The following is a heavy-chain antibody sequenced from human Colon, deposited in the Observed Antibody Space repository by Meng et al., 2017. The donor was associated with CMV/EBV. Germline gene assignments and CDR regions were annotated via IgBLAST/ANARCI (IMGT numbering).Heavy chain of an antibody. CDR1: GFTFNSCW. CDR2: INEDGSEI. CDR3: ARDQGQYTNYVYY. Sequence: GGSLRLSCAASGFTFNSCWMTWVRQAPGKGLEWVANINEDGSEIFYVDSVKGRFTVSRDNTKNSLYLQMNSLRAEDTAVYYCARDQGQYTNYVYYWGQGTLVTVSS. V-gene: IGHV3-7*01. J-gene: IGHJ4*02. D-gene: IGHD5-18*01.